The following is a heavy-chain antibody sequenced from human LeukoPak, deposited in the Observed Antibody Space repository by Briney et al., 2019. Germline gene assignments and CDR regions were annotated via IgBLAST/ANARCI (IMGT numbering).Heavy chain of an antibody. CDR3: ARGYDFDY. D-gene: IGHD3-3*01. V-gene: IGHV3-48*01. J-gene: IGHJ4*02. CDR1: GFTFSRYS. CDR2: ISSSSSTI. Sequence: PGGTLRLSCAASGFTFSRYSMNWVRQAPGKGLEWVSYISSSSSTIYYADSVKGRFTISRDNAKNSVYLQMNSLRGEDTAVYYCARGYDFDYWGQGTLVTVSS.